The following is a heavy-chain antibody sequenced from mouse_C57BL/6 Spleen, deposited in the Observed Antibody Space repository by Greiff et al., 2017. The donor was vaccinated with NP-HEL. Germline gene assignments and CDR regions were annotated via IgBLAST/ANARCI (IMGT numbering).Heavy chain of an antibody. J-gene: IGHJ4*01. V-gene: IGHV2-2*01. CDR1: GFSLTSYG. D-gene: IGHD1-1*01. CDR2: IWSGGST. Sequence: VKVVESGPGLVQPSPCLSISCTVSGFSLTSYGVHWVRQSPGKGLEWLGVIWSGGSTDYNAAFISRLSISKDNSKSQVFCKMNSVQADDTAIYYCARLTVGSMDYWGQGTSVTVSS. CDR3: ARLTVGSMDY.